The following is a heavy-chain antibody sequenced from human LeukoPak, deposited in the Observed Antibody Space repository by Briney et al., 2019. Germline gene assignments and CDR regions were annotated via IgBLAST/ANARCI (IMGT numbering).Heavy chain of an antibody. J-gene: IGHJ6*03. Sequence: ASVKVSCKASGYTFTSYGISWVRQAPGQGLEWMGWISAYNGNTNYAQKLQGRVTMTTDTSTSTAYMELRSLRSDDTAVYYCARVGFRSQWLARGMDVWGKGTTVTVSS. CDR1: GYTFTSYG. V-gene: IGHV1-18*01. CDR3: ARVGFRSQWLARGMDV. D-gene: IGHD6-19*01. CDR2: ISAYNGNT.